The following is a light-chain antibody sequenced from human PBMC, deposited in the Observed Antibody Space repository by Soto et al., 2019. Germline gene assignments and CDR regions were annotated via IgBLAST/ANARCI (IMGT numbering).Light chain of an antibody. CDR2: AAS. J-gene: IGKJ4*01. Sequence: DIQMTQSPSSLSASVGDRVTITCRASQSISSYLNWYQQKPGKAPKLLMYAASSLQSGVQSRFSGSGSRTNFTLTISSLQPEDFATYYCQQSYSTPLTFGGGTKVEIK. V-gene: IGKV1-39*01. CDR3: QQSYSTPLT. CDR1: QSISSY.